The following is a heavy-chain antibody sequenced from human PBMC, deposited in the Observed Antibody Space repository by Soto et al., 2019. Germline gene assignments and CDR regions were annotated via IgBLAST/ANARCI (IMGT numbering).Heavy chain of an antibody. CDR3: ARALRYFDWLSPPYNWFDP. CDR2: INHSGST. Sequence: SETLSLTCAVYGGSFSGYYWSWIRQPPGKGLEWIGEINHSGSTNYNPSLKSRVTISVDTSKNQFSLKLSSVTAADTAVYYCARALRYFDWLSPPYNWFDPWGQGTLVTVSS. CDR1: GGSFSGYY. J-gene: IGHJ5*02. V-gene: IGHV4-34*01. D-gene: IGHD3-9*01.